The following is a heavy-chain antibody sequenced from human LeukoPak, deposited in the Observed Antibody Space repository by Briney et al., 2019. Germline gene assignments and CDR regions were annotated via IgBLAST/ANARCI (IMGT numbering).Heavy chain of an antibody. Sequence: SETLSLTCTVSGYSISSGYYWGWIRQPPGKGLEWIGSIYHSGSTYYNPSLKSRVTISVDTSKNQFSLTLSSVTAADTAVYYCARASSSSNYYYMDVWGKGTTVTVSS. V-gene: IGHV4-38-2*02. CDR3: ARASSSSNYYYMDV. D-gene: IGHD6-6*01. CDR2: IYHSGST. CDR1: GYSISSGYY. J-gene: IGHJ6*03.